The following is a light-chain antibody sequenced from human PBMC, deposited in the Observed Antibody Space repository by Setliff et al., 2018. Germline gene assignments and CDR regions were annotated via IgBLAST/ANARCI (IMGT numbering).Light chain of an antibody. CDR1: SSDVGYYNY. CDR3: NSYTSSSTLV. Sequence: SALTQPASVSGSPGQSITFPCTGTSSDVGYYNYVSWYQQHPGKAPKLMIYDVSNRPSGVSNRFSGSKSGNTASLTISGLQAEDEADYYCNSYTSSSTLVFGGGTKVTVL. CDR2: DVS. V-gene: IGLV2-14*03. J-gene: IGLJ3*02.